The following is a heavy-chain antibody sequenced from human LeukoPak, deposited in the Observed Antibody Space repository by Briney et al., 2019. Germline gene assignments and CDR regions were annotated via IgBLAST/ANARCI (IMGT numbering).Heavy chain of an antibody. Sequence: SETLSLTCTVSGGSISSCYWSWIRQPPGKGLEWIGYIYYSGSTNYNPSLKSRVTISVDTSKNQFSLKLSSVTAADTAVYYCARRDGSYPDHFDYWGQGTLVTVSS. CDR1: GGSISSCY. J-gene: IGHJ4*02. CDR2: IYYSGST. D-gene: IGHD1-26*01. CDR3: ARRDGSYPDHFDY. V-gene: IGHV4-59*08.